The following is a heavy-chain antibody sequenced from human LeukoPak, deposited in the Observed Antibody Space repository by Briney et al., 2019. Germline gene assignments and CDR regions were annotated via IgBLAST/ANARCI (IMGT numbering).Heavy chain of an antibody. CDR2: IIPIFGTA. CDR3: ARDAGSYYGYFDY. D-gene: IGHD1-26*01. Sequence: ASVKVSCKASGGTFSSYAISWVRQAPGQGLEWMGGIIPIFGTANYAQKFQGRVTITTDESTSTAYMELSSLRSEDTVVYYCARDAGSYYGYFDYWGQGTLVTVSS. J-gene: IGHJ4*02. CDR1: GGTFSSYA. V-gene: IGHV1-69*05.